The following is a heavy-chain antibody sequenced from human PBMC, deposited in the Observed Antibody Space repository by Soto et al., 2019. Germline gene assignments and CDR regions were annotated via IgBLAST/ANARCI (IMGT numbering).Heavy chain of an antibody. V-gene: IGHV4-38-2*02. J-gene: IGHJ4*02. CDR2: MSHTGRT. D-gene: IGHD2-15*01. CDR1: GSSITNSFY. CDR3: ARDPANLALAVAYFDS. Sequence: PSETLSLTCRVSGSSITNSFYWGWIRQSPEKGLEWIGSMSHTGRTSYNPSLKSRVSISVDTSKNQFSLTLTSVTAADTAVYYCARDPANLALAVAYFDSWGQGTLVTVSS.